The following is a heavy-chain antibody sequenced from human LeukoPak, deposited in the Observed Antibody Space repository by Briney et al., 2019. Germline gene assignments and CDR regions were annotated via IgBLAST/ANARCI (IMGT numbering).Heavy chain of an antibody. V-gene: IGHV2-70*11. Sequence: SGPALVNPTQTLTLTCTFSGFSLSTRGMCVSWIRQPPGKALEWLSRIDWDDDKYYSTSLKTRLTISKDTSKNQVVLTMTNMDPVDTATYYCARIHLSSYYFDYWGQGTLVTVSS. D-gene: IGHD6-6*01. CDR1: GFSLSTRGMC. CDR2: IDWDDDK. J-gene: IGHJ4*02. CDR3: ARIHLSSYYFDY.